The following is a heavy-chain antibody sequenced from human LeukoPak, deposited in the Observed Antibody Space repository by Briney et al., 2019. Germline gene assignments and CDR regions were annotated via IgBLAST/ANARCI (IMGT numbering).Heavy chain of an antibody. J-gene: IGHJ3*02. CDR3: AKGPYDSSGYDAFDI. Sequence: PGGSLRLSCAASGFTFDDYVMHWVRQAPGKGLEGVSGISWYSGSIAYADSVKGRFTISRDNAKNSLYLQMNSLRAEDMALYYCAKGPYDSSGYDAFDIWGQGTMVTVSS. CDR2: ISWYSGSI. D-gene: IGHD3-22*01. CDR1: GFTFDDYV. V-gene: IGHV3-9*03.